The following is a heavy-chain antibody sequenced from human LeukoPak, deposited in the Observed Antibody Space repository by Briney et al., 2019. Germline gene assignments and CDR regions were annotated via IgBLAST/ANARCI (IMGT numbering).Heavy chain of an antibody. CDR3: ARETRRTRYDTSGYYDY. CDR1: GGSIISTNYY. J-gene: IGHJ4*02. D-gene: IGHD3-22*01. Sequence: AETLPLTCTVSGGSIISTNYYWGWIPQPPGKGLEWSGSIYYSGGTYYNPSLKSRVTISVDTSKNQFSLKLSSVTAADTAVDYCARETRRTRYDTSGYYDYWGQGTLFTVSS. V-gene: IGHV4-39*01. CDR2: IYYSGGT.